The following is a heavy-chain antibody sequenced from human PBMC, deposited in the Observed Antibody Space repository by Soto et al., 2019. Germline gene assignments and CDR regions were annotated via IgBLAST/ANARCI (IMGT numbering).Heavy chain of an antibody. J-gene: IGHJ4*02. CDR1: VFTFSSYW. CDR3: AREWDYGDYPTGHGY. V-gene: IGHV3-74*01. Sequence: EVQLVESGGGLVQPGGSLRLSCAASVFTFSSYWMHWVRQAPGKGLVWVSRINSDGSSTSYADSVKGRFTISRDNAKNTLYLQMNSLRAEDTAVYYCAREWDYGDYPTGHGYWGQGTLVTVSS. CDR2: INSDGSST. D-gene: IGHD4-17*01.